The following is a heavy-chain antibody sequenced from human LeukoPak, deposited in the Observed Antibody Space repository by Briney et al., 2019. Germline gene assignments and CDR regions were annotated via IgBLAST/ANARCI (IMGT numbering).Heavy chain of an antibody. J-gene: IGHJ4*02. D-gene: IGHD1-26*01. CDR1: GFTFDDYA. V-gene: IGHV3-9*01. Sequence: GRSPRLSCAASGFTFDDYAMHWVRQAPGKGLEWVSGISWDSGSIGYADSVKGRFTISRDNAKDSLYLQMNSLRAEDTALYYCAKGLTWELPFDYWGQGTLVTVSS. CDR3: AKGLTWELPFDY. CDR2: ISWDSGSI.